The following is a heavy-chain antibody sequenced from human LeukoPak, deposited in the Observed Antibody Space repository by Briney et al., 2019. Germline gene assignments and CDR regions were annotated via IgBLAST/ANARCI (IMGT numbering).Heavy chain of an antibody. CDR1: GYKFTSYW. J-gene: IGHJ4*02. CDR3: ARSYSSSWSYYDY. CDR2: IYPGDSDT. V-gene: IGHV5-51*01. Sequence: GGSLRLSCKGSGYKFTSYWIGWVRQMPGKGLEWMGIIYPGDSDTRYSPSFQGQVTISADKSITTAHLQWSSLEASDTAMYYCARSYSSSWSYYDYWSQGTLVTVSS. D-gene: IGHD2-2*01.